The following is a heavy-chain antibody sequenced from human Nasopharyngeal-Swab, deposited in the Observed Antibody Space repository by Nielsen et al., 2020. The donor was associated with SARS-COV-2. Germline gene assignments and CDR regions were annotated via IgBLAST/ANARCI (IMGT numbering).Heavy chain of an antibody. J-gene: IGHJ3*02. CDR2: MNPNSGNT. V-gene: IGHV1-8*01. D-gene: IGHD3-10*01. CDR3: ARGANYYGSGSYYRLRPKAFDI. Sequence: WVRQAPGQGLEWMGWMNPNSGNTGYAQKFQGRVTMTRNTSISTAYMELSSLRSEDTAVYYCARGANYYGSGSYYRLRPKAFDIWGQGTMVTVSS.